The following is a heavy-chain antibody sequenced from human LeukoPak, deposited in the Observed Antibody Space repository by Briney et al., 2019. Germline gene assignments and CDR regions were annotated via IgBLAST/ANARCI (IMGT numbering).Heavy chain of an antibody. CDR3: AREVRGVIVFGY. J-gene: IGHJ4*02. CDR2: ISSSTSTI. D-gene: IGHD3-10*01. Sequence: PGGSLRLSCAASGFTFSTYNMNWVRQAPGKGLEWVSYISSSTSTIYYADAVKGRFTISRDNAKNSLYLQMNSLRDEDTAVYYCAREVRGVIVFGYWGQGTLVTVSS. CDR1: GFTFSTYN. V-gene: IGHV3-48*02.